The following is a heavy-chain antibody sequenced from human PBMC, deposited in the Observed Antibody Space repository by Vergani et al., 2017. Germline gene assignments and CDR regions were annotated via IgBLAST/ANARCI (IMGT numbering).Heavy chain of an antibody. CDR1: GFIFSTYA. D-gene: IGHD5-24*01. J-gene: IGHJ4*02. CDR2: IKNTGDST. V-gene: IGHV3-23*01. CDR3: GRGSDNYN. Sequence: EVQLLESGGDLVQPGGSLRLSCTASGFIFSTYAMSWVRQGHGQGLEWVSSIKNTGDSTHYADSVKGRFTISRDNSKNTLYLQMNSLRVEDTAVYYCGRGSDNYNWGQGTLVTVSS.